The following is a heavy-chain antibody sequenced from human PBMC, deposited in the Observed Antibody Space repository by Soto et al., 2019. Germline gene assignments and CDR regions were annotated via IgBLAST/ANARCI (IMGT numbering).Heavy chain of an antibody. CDR1: GGSISSGGYY. D-gene: IGHD3-10*01. CDR3: ARGVTMVRGVRLFYFDY. Sequence: QVQLQESRPELVKPSQTLSLTCTVSGGSISSGGYYWSWIRQHPGKGLEWIGYMYYSGSTYYNPSLKSRITISVDTSKNKFSLKLSSVTAADTAVYYCARGVTMVRGVRLFYFDYWGQGTLVTVSS. V-gene: IGHV4-31*03. CDR2: MYYSGST. J-gene: IGHJ4*02.